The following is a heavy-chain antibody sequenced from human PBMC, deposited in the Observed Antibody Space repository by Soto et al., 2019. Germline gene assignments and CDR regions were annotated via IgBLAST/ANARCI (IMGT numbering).Heavy chain of an antibody. Sequence: SVKVSCKASGGTFNSYTINWVRQAPGRGLEWVGQVVPMYDSVNYAENFQGRVTITADKSTKTAYTELTSLRSEDTALYFCASWRSYSGSYCFDYWGQGTLVTVSS. D-gene: IGHD1-26*01. V-gene: IGHV1-69*06. CDR1: GGTFNSYT. CDR2: VVPMYDSV. CDR3: ASWRSYSGSYCFDY. J-gene: IGHJ4*02.